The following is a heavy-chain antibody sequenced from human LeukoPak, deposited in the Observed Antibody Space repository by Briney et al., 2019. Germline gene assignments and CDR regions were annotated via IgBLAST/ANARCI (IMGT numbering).Heavy chain of an antibody. D-gene: IGHD3-22*01. CDR2: ISYDGSNK. J-gene: IGHJ4*02. Sequence: GGSLRLSCAASGSTFSSYAMHWVRQAPGKGLEWVAVISYDGSNKYYADSVKGRFTISRDNAKNSLYLQMNSLRAEDTAVYYCASGFDSRFFDKWGQGTLVTVSS. CDR1: GSTFSSYA. CDR3: ASGFDSRFFDK. V-gene: IGHV3-30-3*01.